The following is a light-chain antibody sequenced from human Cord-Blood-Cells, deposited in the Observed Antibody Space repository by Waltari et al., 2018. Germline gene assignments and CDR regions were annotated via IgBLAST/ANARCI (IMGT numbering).Light chain of an antibody. J-gene: IGKJ5*01. CDR3: QQRSNWPPIT. V-gene: IGKV3-11*01. CDR2: DAS. CDR1: QSVSSY. Sequence: DIVLTQSPATLSLSPGERATLSCRPSQSVSSYLAWYQQKPGQAPRLLIYDASNRATGIPARFSGSGSGTDFTLTISSLEPEDFAVYYCQQRSNWPPITFGQGTRLEIK.